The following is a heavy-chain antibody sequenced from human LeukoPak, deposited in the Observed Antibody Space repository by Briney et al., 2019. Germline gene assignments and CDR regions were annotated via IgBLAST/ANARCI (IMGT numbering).Heavy chain of an antibody. CDR2: IWFDGSNK. J-gene: IGHJ4*02. Sequence: GGSLRLSCAASGFTFSSYGMHWVRQAPGKGLEWVAVIWFDGSNKYYAGSVKGRFTISRDNSKNTLYLQMNSLRAEDTAVYYCARERMGRYYFDYWGQGTLGTVSA. D-gene: IGHD1-26*01. CDR1: GFTFSSYG. V-gene: IGHV3-33*01. CDR3: ARERMGRYYFDY.